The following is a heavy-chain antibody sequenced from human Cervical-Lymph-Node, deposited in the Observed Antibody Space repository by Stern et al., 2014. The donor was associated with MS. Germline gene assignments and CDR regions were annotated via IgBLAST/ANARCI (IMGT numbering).Heavy chain of an antibody. CDR1: GGTFSKFS. Sequence: VQLVESGDEVMKPGSSVKVSCKASGGTFSKFSSSWVRQAPGQGLEWMGGIFTVFGTPTYAQEFRGRVTITADVSTSTVYMELSSLRSDDTAVYYCALSSETSDRWYSLGYDLWGQGTLVTVSS. D-gene: IGHD6-13*01. J-gene: IGHJ5*02. CDR3: ALSSETSDRWYSLGYDL. CDR2: IFTVFGTP. V-gene: IGHV1-69*01.